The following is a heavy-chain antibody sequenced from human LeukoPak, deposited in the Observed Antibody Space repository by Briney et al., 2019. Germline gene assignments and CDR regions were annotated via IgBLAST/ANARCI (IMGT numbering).Heavy chain of an antibody. Sequence: GASVKVSCKASGYTFTSYGISWVRQAPGQGLEWMGWISAYNGNTNYAQKFQGRVTMTTDTSTSTAYMELRRLRSDDTAVYYCARDLAITGTRYYYMDVWGKGTTVTVSS. V-gene: IGHV1-18*01. D-gene: IGHD1-7*01. CDR3: ARDLAITGTRYYYMDV. CDR2: ISAYNGNT. CDR1: GYTFTSYG. J-gene: IGHJ6*03.